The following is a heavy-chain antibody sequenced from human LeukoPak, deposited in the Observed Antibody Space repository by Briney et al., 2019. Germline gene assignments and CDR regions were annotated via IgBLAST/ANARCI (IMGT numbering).Heavy chain of an antibody. CDR2: INPSGGST. D-gene: IGHD5-24*01. V-gene: IGHV1-46*01. CDR1: GYTFTSYY. J-gene: IGHJ4*02. CDR3: ARDLGTLGDGFYFDY. Sequence: ASVKVSCKASGYTFTSYYMHWVRQAPGQGLEWMGIINPSGGSTSYAQKFQGRVTMTRDTSTSTVYMELSSLRSEDTAVYYCARDLGTLGDGFYFDYWGQGTLVTVSS.